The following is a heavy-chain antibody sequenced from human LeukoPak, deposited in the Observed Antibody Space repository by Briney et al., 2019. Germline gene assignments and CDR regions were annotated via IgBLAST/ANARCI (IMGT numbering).Heavy chain of an antibody. CDR2: ISGSGGCT. CDR3: AARYSSGSSTGGYYFDY. Sequence: GGSLRLSCAASGFTFSDYYMSWVRQAPGKGLEWVSAISGSGGCTYYADSVKGRFTISRDNSKNTLYLQMNSLRAEDTAVYYCAARYSSGSSTGGYYFDYWGQGTLVTVSS. D-gene: IGHD6-19*01. J-gene: IGHJ4*02. CDR1: GFTFSDYY. V-gene: IGHV3-23*01.